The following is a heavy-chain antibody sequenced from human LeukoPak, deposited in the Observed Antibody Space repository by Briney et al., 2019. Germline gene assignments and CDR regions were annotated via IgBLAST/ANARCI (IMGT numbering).Heavy chain of an antibody. J-gene: IGHJ3*02. CDR2: MYSSGST. CDR1: GGSISITSYY. Sequence: SETLSLTCTVSGGSISITSYYWGWIRQPTGKGLEWIGSMYSSGSTYYNPSLKSRVTISVDTSKNQFSLKLSSVTAADTAVYYCARGPPDCSSTSCYAFDAFDIWGQGTMVTVSS. V-gene: IGHV4-39*07. D-gene: IGHD2-2*01. CDR3: ARGPPDCSSTSCYAFDAFDI.